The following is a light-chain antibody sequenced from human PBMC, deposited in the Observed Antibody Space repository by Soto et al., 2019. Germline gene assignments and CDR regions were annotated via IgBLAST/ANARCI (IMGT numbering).Light chain of an antibody. CDR2: GAS. J-gene: IGKJ2*01. CDR3: QQYGSSQYT. CDR1: QSVSSSY. Sequence: EIVWTQSPGTLSLSPGERATLSCRASQSVSSSYLAWYQQKPGQAPRLLIYGASSRATGIPDRFSGSGSVTDVTLTISRLEPEDFAVYYCQQYGSSQYTFDQGTKLEIK. V-gene: IGKV3-20*01.